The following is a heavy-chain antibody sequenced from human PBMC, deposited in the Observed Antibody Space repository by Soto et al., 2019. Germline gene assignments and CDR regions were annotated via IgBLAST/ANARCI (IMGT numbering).Heavy chain of an antibody. V-gene: IGHV1-2*04. CDR2: INPSSGGT. J-gene: IGHJ6*03. CDR3: ARSVALIQGMYV. Sequence: QVQLVQSGAEVKKPGASVKVSCKASGYTFTGYYMHWVRQAPGKGLEWVGWINPSSGGTNYAQKFQGWVTLTRDTSISTAYMELSRLKSDDTAVYYCARSVALIQGMYVWGKGTTVTVSS. CDR1: GYTFTGYY.